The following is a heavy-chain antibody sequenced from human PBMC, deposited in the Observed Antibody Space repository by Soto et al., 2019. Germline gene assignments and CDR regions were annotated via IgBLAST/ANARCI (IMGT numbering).Heavy chain of an antibody. Sequence: ASVKVSCKASGYTFTSRGISWVRQAPGQGPEWMGWISTFNGNTNFAQKFRDRVTMTTDTSTSTAYMELRSLRSDDTSVYFCARDHSPMENWGQGTLVTVSS. D-gene: IGHD3-3*01. V-gene: IGHV1-18*01. J-gene: IGHJ4*02. CDR3: ARDHSPMEN. CDR2: ISTFNGNT. CDR1: GYTFTSRG.